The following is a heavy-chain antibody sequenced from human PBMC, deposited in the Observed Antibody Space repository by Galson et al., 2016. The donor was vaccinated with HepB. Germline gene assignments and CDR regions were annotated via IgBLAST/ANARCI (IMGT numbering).Heavy chain of an antibody. CDR1: GGSFSDSY. CDR3: ARGGRPRI. V-gene: IGHV4-34*01. J-gene: IGHJ3*02. Sequence: ETLSLTCAVYGGSFSDSYWRWIRQPPGKGLEWIGEINHSGNTNYNPSLKSRITISVETSKHQFSLKLSPVTAADTAGYDCARGGRPRIWGQGTMVTVSS. CDR2: INHSGNT. D-gene: IGHD3-10*01.